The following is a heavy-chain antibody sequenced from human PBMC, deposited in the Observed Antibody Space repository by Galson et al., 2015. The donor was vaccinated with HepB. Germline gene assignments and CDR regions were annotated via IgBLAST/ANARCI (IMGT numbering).Heavy chain of an antibody. Sequence: DSVKGRFTISRDNAKNSVFLQMNNLRADDTAVYYCARGNNPNYWGQGTLVTVSS. J-gene: IGHJ4*02. D-gene: IGHD1/OR15-1a*01. V-gene: IGHV3-7*03. CDR3: ARGNNPNY.